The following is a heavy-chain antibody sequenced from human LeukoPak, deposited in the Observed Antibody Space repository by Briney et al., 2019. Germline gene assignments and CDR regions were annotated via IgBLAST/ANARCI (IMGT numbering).Heavy chain of an antibody. Sequence: PGGSLRLSCAASGFTVGTNCVNWVRQAPGKGLMWVSVICSGGTTYYADSVKGRFTVSTDNSKNTLYLQMNSLRPEDTAVYYCARDSPRTGGGGSHFDYWGQGALGTVSS. CDR1: GFTVGTNC. V-gene: IGHV3-66*01. J-gene: IGHJ4*02. CDR2: ICSGGTT. D-gene: IGHD1-1*01. CDR3: ARDSPRTGGGGSHFDY.